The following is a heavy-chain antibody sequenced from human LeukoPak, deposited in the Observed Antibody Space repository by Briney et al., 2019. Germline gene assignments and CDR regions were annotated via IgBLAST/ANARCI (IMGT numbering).Heavy chain of an antibody. J-gene: IGHJ4*02. D-gene: IGHD6-13*01. CDR1: GFTFSSYS. CDR3: ARDRESSSWFDY. CDR2: IISSSYI. Sequence: PGGSLRLSCAASGFTFSSYSMNWGRQAPGKGLEWVSSIISSSYIYYADSVKGRFTISRDNAKNSLYLQMKSLRAEDTAVYYCARDRESSSWFDYWGQGTLVTVSS. V-gene: IGHV3-21*01.